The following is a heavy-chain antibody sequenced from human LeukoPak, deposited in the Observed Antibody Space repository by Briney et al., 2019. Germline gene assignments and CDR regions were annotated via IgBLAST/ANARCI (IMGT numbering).Heavy chain of an antibody. V-gene: IGHV3-9*01. J-gene: IGHJ4*02. CDR3: ATSAYVYGYFDY. CDR2: ISWNSGSI. Sequence: GRSLRLSCAASGSTFDDYAMHWVRQAPGKGLEWVSGISWNSGSIGYADSVKGRFTISRDNAKNSLYLQMNSLRAEDTALYYCATSAYVYGYFDYWGQGILVTVSS. D-gene: IGHD3-10*01. CDR1: GSTFDDYA.